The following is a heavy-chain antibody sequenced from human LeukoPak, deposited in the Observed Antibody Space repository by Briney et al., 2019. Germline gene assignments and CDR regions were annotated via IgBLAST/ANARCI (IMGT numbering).Heavy chain of an antibody. CDR3: ARALTRGYCTGGVCYRSPGCYDY. J-gene: IGHJ4*02. D-gene: IGHD2-8*02. Sequence: PSETLSLTCAVYGGSFSGYYWSWLRQPPGKGLEWIGEINHSGSTNYNPSLKSRVTISVDTSKNQFSLKLHSVTAADTAVYYCARALTRGYCTGGVCYRSPGCYDYWGQGTLVTVSS. CDR2: INHSGST. V-gene: IGHV4-34*01. CDR1: GGSFSGYY.